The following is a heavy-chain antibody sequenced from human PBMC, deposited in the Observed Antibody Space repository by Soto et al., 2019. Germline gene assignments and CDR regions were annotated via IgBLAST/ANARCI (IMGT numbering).Heavy chain of an antibody. CDR1: GFTFSSYG. V-gene: IGHV3-33*01. D-gene: IGHD1-26*01. CDR3: ARDPDDPKRGLHPFFDY. CDR2: IWYDGSNK. J-gene: IGHJ4*02. Sequence: PGGSLRLSCAASGFTFSSYGMHWVRQAPGKGLEWVAVIWYDGSNKYYADSVKGRFTISRDNSKNTLYLQMNSLRAEDTAVYYCARDPDDPKRGLHPFFDYWGQGTLVTVSS.